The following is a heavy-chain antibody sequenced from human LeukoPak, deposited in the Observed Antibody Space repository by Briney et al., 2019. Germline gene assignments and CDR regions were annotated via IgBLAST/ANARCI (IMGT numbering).Heavy chain of an antibody. D-gene: IGHD6-19*01. J-gene: IGHJ4*02. CDR1: GFTFSSYG. CDR3: AKGVGSSGWYYCYFDY. V-gene: IGHV3-23*01. CDR2: ISGSGGST. Sequence: GGSLRLSCAASGFTFSSYGMSWVRQAPGKGLEWVSAISGSGGSTYYADSVKGRFTISRDNSKNTLYLQMNSLRAEDTAVYYCAKGVGSSGWYYCYFDYWGQGTLVTVSS.